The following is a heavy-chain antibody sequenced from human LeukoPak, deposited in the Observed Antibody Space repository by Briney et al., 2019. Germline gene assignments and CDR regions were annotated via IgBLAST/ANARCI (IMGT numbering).Heavy chain of an antibody. CDR2: IWYDGSNK. D-gene: IGHD2-2*01. CDR3: ARDSIVVVPAEPDGMDV. J-gene: IGHJ6*04. V-gene: IGHV3-33*01. CDR1: GFTFSSYG. Sequence: PGGSLRLSCAASGFTFSSYGMHWARQAPGKGLEWVAVIWYDGSNKYYADSVKGRFTISRDNSKNTLYLQMNSLRAEDTAVHYCARDSIVVVPAEPDGMDVWGKGTTVTVSS.